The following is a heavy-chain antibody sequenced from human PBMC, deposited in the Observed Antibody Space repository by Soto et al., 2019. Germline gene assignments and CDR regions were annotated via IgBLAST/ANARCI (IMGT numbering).Heavy chain of an antibody. CDR3: ARGFGVVVPAAPPYYYYYGMDV. V-gene: IGHV3-21*01. D-gene: IGHD2-2*01. J-gene: IGHJ6*02. CDR1: GFTFSSYS. Sequence: EVQLVESGRGLVKPGGSLRLSCAASGFTFSSYSMNWVRQAPGKGLEWVSSISSSSSYIYYADSVKGRFTISRDNAKNSLYLQMNSLRAEDTAVYYCARGFGVVVPAAPPYYYYYGMDVWGQGTTVTVSS. CDR2: ISSSSSYI.